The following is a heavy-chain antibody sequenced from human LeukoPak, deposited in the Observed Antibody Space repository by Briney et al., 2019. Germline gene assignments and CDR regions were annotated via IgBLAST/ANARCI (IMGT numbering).Heavy chain of an antibody. J-gene: IGHJ3*02. CDR2: FDPEDGET. CDR3: AGYYYDAFDI. D-gene: IGHD3-22*01. V-gene: IGHV1-24*01. CDR1: GYTLTELS. Sequence: ASVKVSYKVSGYTLTELSMHWVRPAPGKGLEWMGGFDPEDGETIYAQKFQGRVTMTEDTSTDTAYMELSSLRSEDTAVYYCAGYYYDAFDIWGQGTMVTVSS.